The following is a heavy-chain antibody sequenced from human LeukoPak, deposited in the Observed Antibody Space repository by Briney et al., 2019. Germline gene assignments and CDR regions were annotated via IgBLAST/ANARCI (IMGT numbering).Heavy chain of an antibody. Sequence: GESLKISCKGSGYSINNYWIGWVRQMPGKGLEWMGIIYPADSDIRYSPSFQGQVTISADKSISTAYLQWNSLKASDTAIYYCARQEYCSGGSCYTWFDPWGQGTLVIVSS. CDR3: ARQEYCSGGSCYTWFDP. CDR2: IYPADSDI. V-gene: IGHV5-51*01. D-gene: IGHD2-15*01. J-gene: IGHJ5*02. CDR1: GYSINNYW.